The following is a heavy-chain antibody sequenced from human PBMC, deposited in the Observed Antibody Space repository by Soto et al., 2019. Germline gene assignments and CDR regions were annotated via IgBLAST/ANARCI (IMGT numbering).Heavy chain of an antibody. J-gene: IGHJ6*02. CDR2: INAGNGNA. D-gene: IGHD2-2*01. CDR1: GCTFTSYA. CDR3: ARVYCSSTSCYHYGMDV. V-gene: IGHV1-3*01. Sequence: ASVKVSCKASGCTFTSYAMHWVRQAPGQRLEWMGWINAGNGNAKYSRKFQGRVTITRDTSASTAYMELSSLRSEDTAVYYCARVYCSSTSCYHYGMDVWGQGTTVTVSS.